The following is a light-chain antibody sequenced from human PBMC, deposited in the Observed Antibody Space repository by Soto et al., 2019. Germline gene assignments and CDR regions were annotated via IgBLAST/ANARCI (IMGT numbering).Light chain of an antibody. CDR1: SGSVSTNHY. J-gene: IGLJ3*02. CDR3: MLYIGSGIWV. V-gene: IGLV8-61*01. CDR2: NTS. Sequence: QTVVTQEPSFSVSPGGTVTLTCDLTSGSVSTNHYPSWYQQTPGQAPRTLIYNTSSRSSGVPDRFSGSILGNKAALTITGAQADDESDYYCMLYIGSGIWVFGGGTKLTVL.